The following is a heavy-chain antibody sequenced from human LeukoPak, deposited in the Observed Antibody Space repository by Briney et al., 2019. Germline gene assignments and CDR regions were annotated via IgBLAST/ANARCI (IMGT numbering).Heavy chain of an antibody. Sequence: GGSLRLSCAASGFTFSSYWMSWVRQAPGKGLEWVANIKDDGSEKYYVDSVKGRFTISRDDAKNSLYLQMNSLRAEDTALYHCARNNGMDVWGQGTTVIVSS. J-gene: IGHJ6*02. CDR2: IKDDGSEK. V-gene: IGHV3-7*03. CDR3: ARNNGMDV. CDR1: GFTFSSYW.